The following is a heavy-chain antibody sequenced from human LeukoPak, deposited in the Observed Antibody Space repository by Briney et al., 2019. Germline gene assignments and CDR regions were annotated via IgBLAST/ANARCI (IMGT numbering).Heavy chain of an antibody. Sequence: GGSLRLSCAASGFTVSSNYMSWVRQAPGKGLEWFSVIYSGGSTYYADSVKGRFTISRDNSKNTLYLQMNSLRAEDTAVYYCAIFVVAGPDAFDIWGQGTMVTVSS. J-gene: IGHJ3*02. V-gene: IGHV3-53*01. CDR3: AIFVVAGPDAFDI. CDR2: IYSGGST. CDR1: GFTVSSNY. D-gene: IGHD2-21*01.